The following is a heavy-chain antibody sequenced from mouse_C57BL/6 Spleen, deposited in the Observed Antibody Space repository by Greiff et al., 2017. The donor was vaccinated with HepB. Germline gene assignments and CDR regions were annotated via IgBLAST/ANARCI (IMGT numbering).Heavy chain of an antibody. D-gene: IGHD2-5*01. J-gene: IGHJ4*01. CDR3: ARLGSNYDYAMDY. CDR1: GYAFTNYL. V-gene: IGHV1-54*01. CDR2: INPGSGGT. Sequence: VQRVESGAELVRPGTSVKVSCKASGYAFTNYLIEWVKQRPGQGLEWIGVINPGSGGTNYNEKFKGKATLTADKSSSTAYMQLSSLTSEDSAVYFCARLGSNYDYAMDYWGQGTSVTVSS.